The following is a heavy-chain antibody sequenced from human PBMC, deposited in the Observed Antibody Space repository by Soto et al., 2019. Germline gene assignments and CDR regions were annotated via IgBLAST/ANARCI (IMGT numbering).Heavy chain of an antibody. Sequence: QVQLVQSGAEVKKPGASVKVSCKASGYTFSIYGISWVRQAPGQGLEWMGWISAYNGNTKYAQKLQGRVTVTTDTSTSRAYMQLRSLRSDGTAVYYCARDLRGGTYPWFFDLWGRGTLVTVSS. V-gene: IGHV1-18*01. J-gene: IGHJ2*01. CDR1: GYTFSIYG. CDR3: ARDLRGGTYPWFFDL. D-gene: IGHD1-26*01. CDR2: ISAYNGNT.